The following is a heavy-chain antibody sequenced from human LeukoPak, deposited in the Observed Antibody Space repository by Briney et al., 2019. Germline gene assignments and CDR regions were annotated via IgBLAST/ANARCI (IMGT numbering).Heavy chain of an antibody. D-gene: IGHD3-10*01. J-gene: IGHJ4*02. CDR2: IKSRTDGGTT. Sequence: GGPLRLSCAASGFTFSNAWMSWVRQAPGKGLEWVGRIKSRTDGGTTDCAAPVKGRFTISRDDSKNTLYLQMNSLKTEDTAVYYCTSKPMDYYGSGSLDYWGQGTLVTVSS. CDR1: GFTFSNAW. CDR3: TSKPMDYYGSGSLDY. V-gene: IGHV3-15*01.